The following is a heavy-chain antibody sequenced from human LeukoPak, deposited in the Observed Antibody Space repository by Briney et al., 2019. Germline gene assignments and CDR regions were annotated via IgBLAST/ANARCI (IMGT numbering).Heavy chain of an antibody. J-gene: IGHJ4*02. Sequence: SETLSLTCAVYGGSFSGYYWSWIRQPPGKGLEWLGEINHSGSTNYNPSLKSRVTISVDTSKNQFSLKLSSVTAADTAVYYCARRPMRGYYFDYWGQGTLVTVSS. CDR3: ARRPMRGYYFDY. V-gene: IGHV4-34*01. D-gene: IGHD3-10*01. CDR1: GGSFSGYY. CDR2: INHSGST.